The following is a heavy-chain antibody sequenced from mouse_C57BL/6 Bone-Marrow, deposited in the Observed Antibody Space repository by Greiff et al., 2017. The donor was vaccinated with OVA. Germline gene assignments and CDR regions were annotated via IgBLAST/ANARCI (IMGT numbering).Heavy chain of an antibody. Sequence: QVQLQQPGAELVKPGASVKLSCKASGYTFTSYWMPWVKQRPGQGLEWIGMIHPNSGSTNYNEKFKSKATLTVDKSSSTAYMQLSSLTSEDSAVYYSAIWAYYYGSSYCFDYWGQGTTLTVSS. D-gene: IGHD1-1*01. CDR1: GYTFTSYW. V-gene: IGHV1-64*01. CDR2: IHPNSGST. CDR3: AIWAYYYGSSYCFDY. J-gene: IGHJ2*01.